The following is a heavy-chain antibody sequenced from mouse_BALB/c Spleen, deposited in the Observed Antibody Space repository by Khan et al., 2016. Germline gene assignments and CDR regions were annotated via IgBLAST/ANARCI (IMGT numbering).Heavy chain of an antibody. CDR3: ARDRYGIRRSFED. Sequence: QVQLKESGPGLVVPSQNLSITCTVSGFSLTSYGVHWVRQPPGKGLEWLGVIWSGGSTNYNSALMSRLSISNDNSKSQVFLKLNSLQTVDTALYYCARDRYGIRRSFEDWGQGTTLTVSA. V-gene: IGHV2-9*02. J-gene: IGHJ2*01. CDR2: IWSGGST. CDR1: GFSLTSYG. D-gene: IGHD1-1*01.